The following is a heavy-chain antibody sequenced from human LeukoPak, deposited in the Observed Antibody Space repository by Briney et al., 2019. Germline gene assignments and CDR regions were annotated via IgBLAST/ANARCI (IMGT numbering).Heavy chain of an antibody. Sequence: SETLSLTCAVYGGSFSGYYWSWIRQPPAKGLEWIGEINHSGSTNYNPSLKSRVTISVDTSKNQFSLKLSSVIAADTAVYYCARGPITMVRGVMGYWGQGTLVTVSS. CDR1: GGSFSGYY. CDR3: ARGPITMVRGVMGY. CDR2: INHSGST. D-gene: IGHD3-10*01. V-gene: IGHV4-34*01. J-gene: IGHJ4*02.